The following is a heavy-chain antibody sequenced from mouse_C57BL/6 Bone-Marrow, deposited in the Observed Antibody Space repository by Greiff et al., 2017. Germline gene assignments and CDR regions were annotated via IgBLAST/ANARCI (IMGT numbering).Heavy chain of an antibody. J-gene: IGHJ3*01. V-gene: IGHV3-6*01. CDR2: ISYDGSN. CDR3: ARDKAGGFAY. Sequence: EVQRVESGPGLVKPSQSLSLTCSVTGYSITSGYYWNWIRQFPGNKLEWMGYISYDGSNNYNPSLKNRISITRDTSKNQFFLKLNSVTTEDTATYYCARDKAGGFAYWGQGTLVTVSA. CDR1: GYSITSGYY.